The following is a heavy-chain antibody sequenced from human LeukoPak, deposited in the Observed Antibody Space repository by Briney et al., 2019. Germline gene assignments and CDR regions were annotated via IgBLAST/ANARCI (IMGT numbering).Heavy chain of an antibody. CDR3: ANLLNSGYGEDY. CDR1: GFTFSSYG. CDR2: ISYDGSEK. J-gene: IGHJ4*02. D-gene: IGHD5-12*01. Sequence: GRSLRLSCAASGFTFSSYGMHWVRQASGKGLEWVAVISYDGSEKYYADSVKGRFTISRDNSKHTLYLQMNSVRTEDTAVYYCANLLNSGYGEDYWGQGTLVTVSS. V-gene: IGHV3-30*18.